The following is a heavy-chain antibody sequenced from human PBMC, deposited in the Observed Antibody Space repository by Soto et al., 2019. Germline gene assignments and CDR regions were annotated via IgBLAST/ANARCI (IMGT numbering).Heavy chain of an antibody. V-gene: IGHV4-59*01. CDR2: IYYSGST. Sequence: PSETLSLTCTVSGGSISSYYWSWIRQPPGKGLEWIGYIYYSGSTNYNPSLKSRVTISVDTSKNQFSLKLSSVTAADTAVYYCARNIAALPTNDAFDIWGKGKMVTVSS. D-gene: IGHD6-13*01. J-gene: IGHJ3*02. CDR3: ARNIAALPTNDAFDI. CDR1: GGSISSYY.